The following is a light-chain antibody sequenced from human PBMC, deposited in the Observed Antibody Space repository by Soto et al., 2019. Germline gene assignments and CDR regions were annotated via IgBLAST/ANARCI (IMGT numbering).Light chain of an antibody. CDR2: EVS. V-gene: IGLV2-14*01. CDR1: RSDVGGYHY. J-gene: IGLJ1*01. CDR3: SSHTRHSIPSV. Sequence: QSALTQPSSVSGYPGQSLTISCTGTRSDVGGYHYVAWYHQHPGKVPRLMIYEVSNRPSGVSNRFSGSKSGSTASLTVSGLQAEDEADYYCSSHTRHSIPSVFADVTKVT.